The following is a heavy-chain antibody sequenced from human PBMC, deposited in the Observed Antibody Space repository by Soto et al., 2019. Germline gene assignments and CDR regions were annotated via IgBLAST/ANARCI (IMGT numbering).Heavy chain of an antibody. J-gene: IGHJ4*02. Sequence: VQLVESGGGLVKPGGSLRLSCIAVGFAIDNAWMNWVRQTPGKGLEWVGRIKSENDGGTADYGGPVNGRFTISRDDSKNTTYLLPTKVGPDDTGVYYCTPAIGGYFDYWGQGTLVAVS. CDR3: TPAIGGYFDY. D-gene: IGHD3-16*01. V-gene: IGHV3-15*07. CDR1: GFAIDNAW. CDR2: IKSENDGGTA.